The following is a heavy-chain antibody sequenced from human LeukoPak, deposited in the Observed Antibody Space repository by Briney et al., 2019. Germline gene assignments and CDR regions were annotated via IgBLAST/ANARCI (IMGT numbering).Heavy chain of an antibody. CDR3: ARGGESEGNFGGPNWFDP. J-gene: IGHJ5*02. V-gene: IGHV1-69*05. CDR2: IIPIFGTA. CDR1: GGTFSSYA. D-gene: IGHD4-23*01. Sequence: SVKVSCKSSGGTFSSYAISWVRQAPGQGLGWMGGIIPIFGTANYAQKFQGRVTITTDESTSTAYMELSSLRSEDTAVYYCARGGESEGNFGGPNWFDPWGQGTLVTVSS.